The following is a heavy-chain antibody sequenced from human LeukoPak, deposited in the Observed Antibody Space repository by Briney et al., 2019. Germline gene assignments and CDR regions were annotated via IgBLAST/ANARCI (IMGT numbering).Heavy chain of an antibody. CDR2: IYHSGST. CDR1: GYSISSGYY. Sequence: ETLSLTCTVSGYSISSGYYWGWIRQPPGKGLEWIGSIYHSGSTYYNPSLKSRVTISVDTSKNQFFLKLSSVTAADTAVYYCARSGDYFDYWGQGTLVTVSS. D-gene: IGHD3-10*01. CDR3: ARSGDYFDY. V-gene: IGHV4-38-2*02. J-gene: IGHJ4*02.